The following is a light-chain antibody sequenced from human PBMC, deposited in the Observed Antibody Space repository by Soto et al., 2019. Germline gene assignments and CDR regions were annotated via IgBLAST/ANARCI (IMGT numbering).Light chain of an antibody. CDR2: DAS. Sequence: EIVLTQSPATLSLSPGERATVSCSASQSVSNYLGWYQQKPGQAPRLLIYDASNRATGIPARFSGSGSGTDFTLTISSLEPEDFAVYYCQYGGTFGQGTRLEIK. CDR3: QYGGT. V-gene: IGKV3-11*01. CDR1: QSVSNY. J-gene: IGKJ5*01.